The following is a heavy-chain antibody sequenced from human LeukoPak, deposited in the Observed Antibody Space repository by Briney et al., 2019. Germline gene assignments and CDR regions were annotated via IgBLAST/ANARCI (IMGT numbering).Heavy chain of an antibody. CDR3: AKGATVAGRYYYYYYGMDV. V-gene: IGHV3-30-3*01. CDR2: ISYDGSNK. CDR1: GFTFSSYA. D-gene: IGHD6-19*01. Sequence: GGSLRLSCAASGFTFSSYAMHWVRQAPGKGLEWVAVISYDGSNKYYADSVKGRFTISRDNAKNSLYLQMNCLRAEDTALYYCAKGATVAGRYYYYYYGMDVWGQGTTVTVSS. J-gene: IGHJ6*02.